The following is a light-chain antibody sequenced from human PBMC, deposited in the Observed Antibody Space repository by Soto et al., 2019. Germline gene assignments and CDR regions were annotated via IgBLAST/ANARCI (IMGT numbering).Light chain of an antibody. CDR2: DAS. J-gene: IGKJ4*01. CDR3: QHRSNWPLT. Sequence: EIVVTQSPATLSLSPVSRATLSCRASQSISSYLAWYQQKPGQAPRLLIYDASNRATGIPARFSGSGSGTDFTLTISSLEPEDFAVYYCQHRSNWPLTFGGGTKVDIK. V-gene: IGKV3-11*01. CDR1: QSISSY.